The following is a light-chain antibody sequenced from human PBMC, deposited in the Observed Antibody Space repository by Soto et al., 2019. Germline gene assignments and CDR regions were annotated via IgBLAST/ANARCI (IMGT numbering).Light chain of an antibody. J-gene: IGLJ1*01. CDR3: SSYTSGSTLYV. CDR2: ASS. V-gene: IGLV2-14*01. CDR1: SSDVSSYNY. Sequence: QSVLTQPASVSGSPGQSITISCTGTSSDVSSYNYVSWHQHHPGKAPILMIYASSNRPSGVYHRFSGSRSANTASLTISGLQADDAADYYCSSYTSGSTLYVFGTGTKLTVL.